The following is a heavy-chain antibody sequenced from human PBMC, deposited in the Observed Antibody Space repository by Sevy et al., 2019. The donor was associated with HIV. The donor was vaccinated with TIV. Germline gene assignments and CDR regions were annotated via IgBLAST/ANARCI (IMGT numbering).Heavy chain of an antibody. CDR1: GFTFSDDY. V-gene: IGHV3-11*06. Sequence: GGSLRLSCAASGFTFSDDYMSWIHQAPGKGLEWVSYISSSSSYTNYADSVKGRFTISRDNAKNSLYLQMNSLRAEDTAVYYCARDREAGDFWSGRRDYWGQGTLVTVSS. J-gene: IGHJ4*02. CDR2: ISSSSSYT. D-gene: IGHD3-3*01. CDR3: ARDREAGDFWSGRRDY.